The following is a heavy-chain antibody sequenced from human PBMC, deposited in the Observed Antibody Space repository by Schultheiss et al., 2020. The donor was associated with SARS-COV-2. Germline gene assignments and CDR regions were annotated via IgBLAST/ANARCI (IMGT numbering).Heavy chain of an antibody. CDR3: AMMQQLVHDY. CDR1: GFTFSSYS. CDR2: ISSSSSYI. D-gene: IGHD6-13*01. Sequence: GGSLRLSCAASGFTFSSYSMNWVRQAPGKGLEWVSSISSSSSYIYYADSVKGRFTISRDNSKNKLYLQMSSLRAEDTAVYYCAMMQQLVHDYWGQGTLVTVSS. J-gene: IGHJ4*02. V-gene: IGHV3-21*01.